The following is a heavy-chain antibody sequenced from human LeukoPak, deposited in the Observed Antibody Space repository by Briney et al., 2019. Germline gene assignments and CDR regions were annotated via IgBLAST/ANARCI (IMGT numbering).Heavy chain of an antibody. V-gene: IGHV3-48*01. D-gene: IGHD1-1*01. CDR3: ARDLLEPDYYYGMDV. J-gene: IGHJ6*02. CDR2: IRDGGDPI. CDR1: GFSISGYS. Sequence: PGGSLRLSCVVSGFSISGYSMNWVRQAPGKGLEWVAHIRDGGDPIYYADSVMGRFSVSRDDAKNSIYLQMNSLRAEDTAVYYCARDLLEPDYYYGMDVWGQGTTVTVSS.